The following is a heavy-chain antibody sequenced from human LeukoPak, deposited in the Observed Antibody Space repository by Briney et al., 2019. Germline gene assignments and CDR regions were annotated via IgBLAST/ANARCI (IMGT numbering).Heavy chain of an antibody. V-gene: IGHV5-51*01. Sequence: GESLKISCKGSGYNFANYWIGWVRQMPGKGLEWLGIIFPRDSDTRYSPSFQGQVTISADKSINTAFLQWHSLSASDSAIYYCALPQYDTSLAGFDSWGQGTLVTVSS. CDR1: GYNFANYW. CDR3: ALPQYDTSLAGFDS. J-gene: IGHJ4*02. D-gene: IGHD5-18*01. CDR2: IFPRDSDT.